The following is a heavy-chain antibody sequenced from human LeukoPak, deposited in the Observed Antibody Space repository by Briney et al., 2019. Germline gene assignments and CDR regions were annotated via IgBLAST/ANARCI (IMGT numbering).Heavy chain of an antibody. D-gene: IGHD3-22*01. CDR3: AGGYYDSSTYYYVGAF. V-gene: IGHV3-66*01. Sequence: GGSLRLSCAASGFTVRGNYMTWVRQAPGKGLEWVSILYGGGSTCYADSVKGRFTISRDNSKNTLYLQVNSLRAEDTAVYYCAGGYYDSSTYYYVGAFWGQGTLVTVSS. CDR1: GFTVRGNY. CDR2: LYGGGST. J-gene: IGHJ4*02.